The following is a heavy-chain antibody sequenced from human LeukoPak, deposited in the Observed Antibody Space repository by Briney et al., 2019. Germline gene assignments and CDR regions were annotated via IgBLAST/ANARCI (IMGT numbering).Heavy chain of an antibody. V-gene: IGHV3-48*03. CDR2: ISSSGSTI. D-gene: IGHD2-2*02. J-gene: IGHJ6*02. CDR1: GFTISSYE. CDR3: ARDRYCSSTSCYTLYYYYGMDV. Sequence: PGGSLRLSCAASGFTISSYEMNWVRQAPGKGLEWVSYISSSGSTIYYADSVKGRFTISRDNAKNSLYLQMNSLRAEDTAVYYCARDRYCSSTSCYTLYYYYGMDVWGQGTTVTVSS.